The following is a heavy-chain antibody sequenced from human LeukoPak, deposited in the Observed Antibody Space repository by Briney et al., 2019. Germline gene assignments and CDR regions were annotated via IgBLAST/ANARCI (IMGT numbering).Heavy chain of an antibody. CDR1: GFTFSSYW. J-gene: IGHJ3*02. Sequence: GGSLRLSCAASGFTFSSYWMHWVRQAPGKGLVWVSRINSDGSSTSYADSVKGRFTISRDNAKNTLYLQMNSLRAEDTAVYYCARVIAAAYYYGSGDAFDIWGQGTMVTVSS. V-gene: IGHV3-74*01. CDR3: ARVIAAAYYYGSGDAFDI. CDR2: INSDGSST. D-gene: IGHD3-10*01.